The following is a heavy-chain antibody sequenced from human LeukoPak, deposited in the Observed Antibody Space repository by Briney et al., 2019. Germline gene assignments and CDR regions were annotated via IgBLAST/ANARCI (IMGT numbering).Heavy chain of an antibody. CDR1: GGSNSSYY. J-gene: IGHJ4*02. V-gene: IGHV4-59*01. CDR3: ARTSHPHGSSWLFDY. Sequence: SETLSLTCTVSGGSNSSYYWSWIRQPPGKGLEWIRYIYFSGSTNYNPSLKSRVTISVDTSRNQFSLQLSSVTAADTAVYYCARTSHPHGSSWLFDYWGQGTLVTVSS. CDR2: IYFSGST. D-gene: IGHD6-13*01.